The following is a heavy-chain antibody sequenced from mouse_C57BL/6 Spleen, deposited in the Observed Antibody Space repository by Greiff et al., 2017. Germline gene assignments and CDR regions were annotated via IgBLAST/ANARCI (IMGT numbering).Heavy chain of an antibody. CDR1: GFTFSDYG. Sequence: EVQLVESGGGLVKPGGSLKLSCAASGFTFSDYGMRWVRQAPEKGLEWVAYISSGSSTIYYADTVKGRFTISRDNAKNTLFLQMTSLRSEDTAMYYCARSYYDYDRASWFAYWGQGTLVTVSA. D-gene: IGHD2-4*01. CDR2: ISSGSSTI. CDR3: ARSYYDYDRASWFAY. V-gene: IGHV5-17*01. J-gene: IGHJ3*01.